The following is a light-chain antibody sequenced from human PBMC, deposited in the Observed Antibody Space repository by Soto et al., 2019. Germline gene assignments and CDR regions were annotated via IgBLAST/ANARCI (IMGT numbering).Light chain of an antibody. CDR1: QSVTSN. CDR3: QQYDYWWT. V-gene: IGKV3-15*01. J-gene: IGKJ1*01. CDR2: RAS. Sequence: EVVMTQSPGAVSVSPGERATLSGRASQSVTSNVAWYQQKPGQAPRLLIYRASARATGVPARFSGSGSGTEFTLTISSLQSEDFGIYYCQQYDYWWTFGQGTKVEI.